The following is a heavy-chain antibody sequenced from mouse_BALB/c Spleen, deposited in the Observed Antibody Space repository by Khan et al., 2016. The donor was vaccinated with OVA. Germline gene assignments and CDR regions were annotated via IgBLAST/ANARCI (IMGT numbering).Heavy chain of an antibody. V-gene: IGHV1S136*01. D-gene: IGHD2-13*01. CDR3: APVGSDYVSFDY. J-gene: IGHJ3*01. Sequence: VQLQQSGPEVVKPGASVKMSCKASGYTFTSCVMHWVRQKPGQGLEWIGYIYPFNDATKFNEKFNGQSTLTSDKSSSTSYMELSSLTSEDSAVDYCAPVGSDYVSFDYWGQGTLVTVSA. CDR1: GYTFTSCV. CDR2: IYPFNDAT.